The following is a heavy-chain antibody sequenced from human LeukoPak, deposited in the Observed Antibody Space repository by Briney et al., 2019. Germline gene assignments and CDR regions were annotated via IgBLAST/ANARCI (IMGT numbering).Heavy chain of an antibody. CDR3: ARDNDSRDPPHFDY. J-gene: IGHJ4*02. Sequence: ASVKVPCKASGYTFTAYFIHWVRQAPGQGFEYMGWINPTNGGTNFAHKFLGRVTMTRDTSITTAYMELSSLRSEDTAVYYCARDNDSRDPPHFDYWGQGTLVTVSS. CDR1: GYTFTAYF. V-gene: IGHV1-2*02. D-gene: IGHD3-16*01. CDR2: INPTNGGT.